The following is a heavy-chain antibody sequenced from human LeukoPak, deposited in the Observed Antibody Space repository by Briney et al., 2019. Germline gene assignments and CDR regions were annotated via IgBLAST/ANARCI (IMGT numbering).Heavy chain of an antibody. CDR3: ARWDSSGWYTLYYFDY. V-gene: IGHV1-46*01. CDR1: GYTFTSYY. CDR2: INPSGGST. J-gene: IGHJ4*02. D-gene: IGHD6-19*01. Sequence: ASVKVSCKASGYTFTSYYMHWVRQAPGQGLEWMGIINPSGGSTSYAQKFQGRVTMTRDTSTSTVYMELSSLRSEDTAVYYCARWDSSGWYTLYYFDYWGQGTRVTVSS.